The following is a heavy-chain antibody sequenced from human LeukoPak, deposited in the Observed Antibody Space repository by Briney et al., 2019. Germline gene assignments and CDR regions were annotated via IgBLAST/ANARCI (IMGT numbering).Heavy chain of an antibody. CDR3: AKGSFSSGWYIFDY. CDR2: ISWNSGSI. D-gene: IGHD6-19*01. V-gene: IGHV3-9*01. Sequence: GGSLRLSCAASGFTFDDYAMHWVRQAPGKGLEWVSGISWNSGSIGYADSVKDRFTISRDNAKNSLYLQMNSLRAEDTALYYCAKGSFSSGWYIFDYWGQGTLVTVSS. CDR1: GFTFDDYA. J-gene: IGHJ4*02.